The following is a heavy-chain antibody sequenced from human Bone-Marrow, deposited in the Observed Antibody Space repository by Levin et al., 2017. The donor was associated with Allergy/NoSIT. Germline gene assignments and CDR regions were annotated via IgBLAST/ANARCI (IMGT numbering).Heavy chain of an antibody. CDR3: AAYNSFSMIVNH. CDR2: IWNDGTNR. V-gene: IGHV3-33*03. J-gene: IGHJ4*02. CDR1: GLSFSTYG. D-gene: IGHD3-22*01. Sequence: GGSLRLSCTMSGLSFSTYGIHWVRQAPGKGLEWVAVIWNDGTNRYYADSVEGRFIISTDTSKKTLNLEISSLRVEDTAVYYCAAYNSFSMIVNHWGQGTLVTVSS.